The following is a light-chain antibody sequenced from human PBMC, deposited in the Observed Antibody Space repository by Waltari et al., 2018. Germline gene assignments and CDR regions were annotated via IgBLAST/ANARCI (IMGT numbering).Light chain of an antibody. CDR3: ASYTSHSHVV. CDR2: DVS. V-gene: IGLV2-14*01. CDR1: SSDVGGYNY. J-gene: IGLJ2*01. Sequence: QSALTQPASVSGSPGQSITISCTGTSSDVGGYNYVSWYQQHPGKVPKLMIFDVSNRPSGVSNRFSGSKSGNTASPTISGLQAEDEADYYCASYTSHSHVVFGGGTKLTVL.